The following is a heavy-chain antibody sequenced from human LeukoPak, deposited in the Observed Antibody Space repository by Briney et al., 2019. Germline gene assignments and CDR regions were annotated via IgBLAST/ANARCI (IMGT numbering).Heavy chain of an antibody. V-gene: IGHV3-30*02. CDR2: IRYDGSNK. J-gene: IGHJ4*02. CDR3: AKSRTVWSGYYCDY. Sequence: GGSLRLSCAASGFTFSSYGMHWVRQAPGKGLEWVAFIRYDGSNKYYADSVKGRFTISRDNSKNTLYLQMNSLRAEDTAVYYRAKSRTVWSGYYCDYWGQGTLVTVSS. CDR1: GFTFSSYG. D-gene: IGHD3-3*01.